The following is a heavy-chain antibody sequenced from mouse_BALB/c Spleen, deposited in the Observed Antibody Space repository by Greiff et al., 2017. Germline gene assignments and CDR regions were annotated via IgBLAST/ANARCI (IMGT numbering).Heavy chain of an antibody. CDR3: ARHDSSGYIFDY. J-gene: IGHJ2*01. V-gene: IGHV5-12-2*01. CDR2: ISNGGGST. CDR1: GFTFSSYT. Sequence: EVQRVESGGGLVQPGGSLKLSCAASGFTFSSYTMSWVRQTPEKRLEWVAYISNGGGSTYYPDTVKGRFTISRDNAKNTLYLQMSSLKSEDTAMYYCARHDSSGYIFDYWGQGTTLTVSS. D-gene: IGHD3-2*01.